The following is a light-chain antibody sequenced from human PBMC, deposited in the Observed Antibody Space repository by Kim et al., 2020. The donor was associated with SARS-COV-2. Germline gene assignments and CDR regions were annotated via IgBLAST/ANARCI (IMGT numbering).Light chain of an antibody. CDR1: QSGLYSSKHKNC. Sequence: ATIKCKSSQSGLYSSKHKNCLAWYQQKPGQAPKLLIYWASTRESGVPDRFSGSGSGTNFTLTISSLQAEDVAVYYCQQYYTTPQAFGGGTKVDIK. J-gene: IGKJ4*01. V-gene: IGKV4-1*01. CDR3: QQYYTTPQA. CDR2: WAS.